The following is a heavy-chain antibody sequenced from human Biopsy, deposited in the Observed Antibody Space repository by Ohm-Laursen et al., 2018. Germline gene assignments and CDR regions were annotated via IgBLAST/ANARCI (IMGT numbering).Heavy chain of an antibody. CDR1: GVAFDTYA. J-gene: IGHJ3*01. Sequence: VKISCNASGVAFDTYAFGWVRQAPGQGLEWMGGRIPYFNTIYYARNFQDRAVITADRSARTTDMQLSGLRPDDTAVYYCVGGQRGPPIGVTVPGDAFDLWGPGTMVTVSP. CDR2: RIPYFNTI. D-gene: IGHD2/OR15-2a*01. V-gene: IGHV1-69*13. CDR3: VGGQRGPPIGVTVPGDAFDL.